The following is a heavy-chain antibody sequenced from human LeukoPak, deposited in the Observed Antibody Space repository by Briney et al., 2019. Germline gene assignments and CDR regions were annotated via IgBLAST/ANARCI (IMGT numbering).Heavy chain of an antibody. CDR2: ISAYNGNT. CDR3: ARELPYSSGWYYFDY. V-gene: IGHV1-18*01. Sequence: GASVKVSCEASGYTFTSYGISWVRQAPGQGLEWMGWISAYNGNTNYAQKLQGRVTMTTDTSTSTAYMEPRSLRSDDTAVYYCARELPYSSGWYYFDYWGQGTLVTVSS. CDR1: GYTFTSYG. D-gene: IGHD6-19*01. J-gene: IGHJ4*02.